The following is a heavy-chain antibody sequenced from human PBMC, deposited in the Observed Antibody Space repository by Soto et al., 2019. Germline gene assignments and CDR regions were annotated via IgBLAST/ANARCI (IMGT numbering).Heavy chain of an antibody. J-gene: IGHJ4*02. CDR2: IDNNGGR. CDR1: GESIIRENYS. CDR3: ARAEGTKRFGYFDY. Sequence: PSETLSFPCSVSGESIIRENYSWRWIRQPPGNGAEVTGHIDNNGGRFYIPADESRVTMSLDKSKYEFSVKLTSVTAADTAVYYCARAEGTKRFGYFDYWGQGTLVNVSS. V-gene: IGHV4-30-2*01. D-gene: IGHD3-10*01.